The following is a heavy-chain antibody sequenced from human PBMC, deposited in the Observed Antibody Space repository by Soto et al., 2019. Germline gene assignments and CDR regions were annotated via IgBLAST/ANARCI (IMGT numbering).Heavy chain of an antibody. Sequence: EASVKVSCKASGYTFTSYGISWVRQAPGQGLEWMGWISAYNGNTNYAQKLQGRVTMTTDTSTSTAYMELRSLRSDDTAVYYCAITVVPVRYYGLDVWGQGTTVTVSS. V-gene: IGHV1-18*01. CDR2: ISAYNGNT. J-gene: IGHJ6*02. CDR3: AITVVPVRYYGLDV. D-gene: IGHD2-15*01. CDR1: GYTFTSYG.